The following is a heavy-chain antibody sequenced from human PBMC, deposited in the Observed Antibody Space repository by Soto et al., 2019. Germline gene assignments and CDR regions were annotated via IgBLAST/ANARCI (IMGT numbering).Heavy chain of an antibody. CDR2: IFYSGST. J-gene: IGHJ6*01. Sequence: KASETLSLTCTVSGASIGSSYWTWIRQPPGKGLEWMGYIFYSGSTNYNPSLSGRVTITVDTSKNQVSLNLSSVTAADTAVYYCHNTMVRGVIAPDYYYGMDVWGQGTTVTVSS. CDR3: HNTMVRGVIAPDYYYGMDV. D-gene: IGHD3-10*01. V-gene: IGHV4-59*08. CDR1: GASIGSSY.